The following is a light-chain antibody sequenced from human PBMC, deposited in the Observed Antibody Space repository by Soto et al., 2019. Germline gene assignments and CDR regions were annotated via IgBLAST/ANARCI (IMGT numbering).Light chain of an antibody. V-gene: IGLV1-40*01. CDR2: INT. CDR1: SSNIGAPYD. CDR3: QSYDSSLSAVV. Sequence: QSVLTQPPSVSGAPGQRVTISCTGSSSNIGAPYDVRWYQHLPGTAPKLLIYINTDRPSGVPDRFSGSRSGTSASLAISGLQAEDEADYYCQSYDSSLSAVVFGGGTKLTVL. J-gene: IGLJ2*01.